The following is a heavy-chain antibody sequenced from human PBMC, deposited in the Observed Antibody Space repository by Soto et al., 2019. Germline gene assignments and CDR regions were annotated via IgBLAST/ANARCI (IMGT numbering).Heavy chain of an antibody. CDR2: IWYDGSNK. CDR3: ARDGITPLTGYSSGWYLGY. CDR1: GSTFSSYG. V-gene: IGHV3-33*01. J-gene: IGHJ4*02. Sequence: QVQLVESGGGVVQPGRSLRLSCAASGSTFSSYGMHWVRQAPGKGLEWVAVIWYDGSNKYYADSVKGRFTISRDNSKNTLYLQMNSLRAEDTAVYYCARDGITPLTGYSSGWYLGYWGQGTLVTVSS. D-gene: IGHD6-19*01.